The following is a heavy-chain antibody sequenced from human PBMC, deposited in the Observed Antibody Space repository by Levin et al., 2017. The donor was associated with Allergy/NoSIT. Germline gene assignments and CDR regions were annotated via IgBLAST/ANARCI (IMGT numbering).Heavy chain of an antibody. CDR2: IIPIFGTA. CDR3: ARGEQPAQRTPAGAFDI. J-gene: IGHJ3*02. Sequence: GASVKVSCKASGGTFSSYAISWVRQAPGQGLEWMGGIIPIFGTANYAQKFQGRVTITADESTSTAYMELSSLRSEDTAVYYCARGEQPAQRTPAGAFDIWGQGTMVTVSS. V-gene: IGHV1-69*13. D-gene: IGHD1-26*01. CDR1: GGTFSSYA.